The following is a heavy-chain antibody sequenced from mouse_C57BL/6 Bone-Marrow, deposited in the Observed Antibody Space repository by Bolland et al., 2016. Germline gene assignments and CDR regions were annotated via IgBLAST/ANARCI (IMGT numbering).Heavy chain of an antibody. CDR3: VLYFDV. V-gene: IGHV1-64*01. Sequence: GLEWIGMIHPNSGSTNYNEKFKSKATLTVDKSSSTAYMQLSSLTSEDSAVCYCVLYFDVWGTG. J-gene: IGHJ1*03. CDR2: IHPNSGST.